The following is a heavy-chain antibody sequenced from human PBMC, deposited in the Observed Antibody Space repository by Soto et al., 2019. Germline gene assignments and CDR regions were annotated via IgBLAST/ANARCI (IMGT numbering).Heavy chain of an antibody. J-gene: IGHJ4*01. Sequence: SETLSLTCAVSGASISRSDWWSWVRQPPGKGLEGICEMYHTGTPNYSPSLKSRVTISIAGSKNQCSLELSSVTAADTAVYSCARSPFGAPDYWGQGILVTVSS. D-gene: IGHD3-10*01. V-gene: IGHV4-4*02. CDR2: MYHTGTP. CDR3: ARSPFGAPDY. CDR1: GASISRSDW.